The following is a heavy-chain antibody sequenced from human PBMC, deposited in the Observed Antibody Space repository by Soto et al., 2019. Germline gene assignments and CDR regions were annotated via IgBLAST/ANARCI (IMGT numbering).Heavy chain of an antibody. CDR2: ISWNSDYI. CDR1: GFTFDDYA. Sequence: EVQLVESGGGLVQPGRSLRLSCAASGFTFDDYAMHWVRQPPGKGLEWVSRISWNSDYIAYGDSVKGRFTVSRDNAKNSQVLQMDSLRDEDTALYYCVKEYYAVSGVLGGLHAFDFWGQGTVVNVSS. D-gene: IGHD3-22*01. J-gene: IGHJ3*01. V-gene: IGHV3-9*01. CDR3: VKEYYAVSGVLGGLHAFDF.